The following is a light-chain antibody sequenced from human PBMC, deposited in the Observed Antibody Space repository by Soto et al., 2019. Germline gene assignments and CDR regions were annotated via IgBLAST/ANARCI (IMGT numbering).Light chain of an antibody. CDR2: DAY. CDR3: QQRHMWPIT. J-gene: IGKJ5*01. V-gene: IGKV3-11*01. CDR1: QSVSSN. Sequence: EIVMTQSPATLSVSQGERATLSCRASQSVSSNLSWYQQKPGQAPRLLIYDAYNRATGIPPRFSGSGSGTDFTLTISSLEPEDSAVYYCQQRHMWPITFGQGTRLEIK.